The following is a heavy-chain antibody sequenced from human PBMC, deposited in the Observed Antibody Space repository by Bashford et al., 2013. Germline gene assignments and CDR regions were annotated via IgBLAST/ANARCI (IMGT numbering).Heavy chain of an antibody. Sequence: ASVKVSCKASGSTSNSYYMNWVRQAPGQGLEWMGIINPSGGSTIYAQKFQGRVTMTRGHVPRATGYMELISLRSDDTAVYYCAQTSGPYDYWAQGTPGHPVSS. CDR3: AQTSGPYDY. CDR1: GSTSNSYY. CDR2: INPSGGST. V-gene: IGHV1-46*02. J-gene: IGHJ4*02.